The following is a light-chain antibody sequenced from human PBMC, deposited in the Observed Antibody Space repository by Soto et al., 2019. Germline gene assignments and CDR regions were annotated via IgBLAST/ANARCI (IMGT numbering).Light chain of an antibody. CDR1: QSISIW. CDR2: GTS. J-gene: IGKJ1*01. V-gene: IGKV1-5*03. Sequence: DIHMTQSPSPLSASVGDRVTITCRASQSISIWLAWYQQKPGRAPNLLIYGTSSLESGVPSRFSGSGAGTEFTLTSSSLQPDDFATYYCQHYNDYSWTFGQGTKVEIK. CDR3: QHYNDYSWT.